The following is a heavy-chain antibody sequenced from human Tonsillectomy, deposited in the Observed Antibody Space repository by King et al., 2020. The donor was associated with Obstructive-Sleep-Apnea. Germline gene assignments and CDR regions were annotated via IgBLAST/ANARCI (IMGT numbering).Heavy chain of an antibody. D-gene: IGHD5-12*01. CDR1: GGSFSGYY. CDR3: ARSIVPPILFDY. CDR2: INHIGGT. Sequence: VQLQQWGEGLLKPSETLSLTCAVYGGSFSGYYWTWIRQPPGKGLEWCGEINHIGGTNYNPSLKSRVTVSVDTSMNEFSLRLSSVTAADTAVYYCARSIVPPILFDYWGQGTLVTVSS. V-gene: IGHV4-34*01. J-gene: IGHJ4*02.